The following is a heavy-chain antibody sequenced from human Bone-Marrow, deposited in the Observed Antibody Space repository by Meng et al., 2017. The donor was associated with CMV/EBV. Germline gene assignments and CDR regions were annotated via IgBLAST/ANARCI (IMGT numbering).Heavy chain of an antibody. J-gene: IGHJ4*02. Sequence: GESLKISCATSGFTFDDYTMHWVRQAPGKGLEWVSLISWDSGITYYVDSVKGRFTISRDNTENTLYLQMNSLRTEDTAFYYCAGDISSGESFFSYWGQGTLVTVSS. D-gene: IGHD1-26*01. V-gene: IGHV3-43*01. CDR1: GFTFDDYT. CDR3: AGDISSGESFFSY. CDR2: ISWDSGIT.